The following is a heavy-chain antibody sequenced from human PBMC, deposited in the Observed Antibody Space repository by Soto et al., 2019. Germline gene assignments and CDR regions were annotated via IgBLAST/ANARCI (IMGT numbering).Heavy chain of an antibody. Sequence: SETLSLTCTVSGGSISSSSYYWGWIRQPPGKGLEWIGSIYYSGSTYYDPSLKSRVTISVDTSKNQFSLKLSSVTAADTAVYYCARQITPLRFLEWLPWFDPWGQGTLVTVSS. D-gene: IGHD3-3*01. CDR3: ARQITPLRFLEWLPWFDP. J-gene: IGHJ5*02. CDR1: GGSISSSSYY. CDR2: IYYSGST. V-gene: IGHV4-39*01.